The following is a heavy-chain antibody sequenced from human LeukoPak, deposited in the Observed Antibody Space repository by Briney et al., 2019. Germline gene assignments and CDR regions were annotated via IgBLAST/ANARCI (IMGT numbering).Heavy chain of an antibody. CDR2: IRHDASAR. V-gene: IGHV3-7*01. CDR1: GFKFNGYW. J-gene: IGHJ4*02. Sequence: GGSLRLSCAASGFKFNGYWMTWVRQAPGKGLEWVANIRHDASARYYADSVKGRFTISRDDAKDSLFLQMNSLRADDTAIYYCARDNGGFDYWGQGTLVTVSS. CDR3: ARDNGGFDY. D-gene: IGHD4-23*01.